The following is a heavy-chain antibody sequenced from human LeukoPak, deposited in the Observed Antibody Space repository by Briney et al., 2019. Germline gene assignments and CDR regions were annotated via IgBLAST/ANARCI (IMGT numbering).Heavy chain of an antibody. CDR3: ARSYGDYG. Sequence: GGSLRLSCAASGFTFSTYWMSWVRQAPGKGLEWVANIKPDGSEKYHVDSVKGRFTIPRDDAKNSLHLQMNSLRAEDTAVYYCARSYGDYGWGQGTLVTVSS. CDR1: GFTFSTYW. J-gene: IGHJ4*02. D-gene: IGHD4-17*01. CDR2: IKPDGSEK. V-gene: IGHV3-7*04.